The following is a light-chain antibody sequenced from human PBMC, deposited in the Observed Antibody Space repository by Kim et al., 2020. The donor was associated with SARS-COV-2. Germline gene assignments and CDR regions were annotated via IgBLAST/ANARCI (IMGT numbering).Light chain of an antibody. CDR1: QSVSSSY. Sequence: PGERATLSCRASQSVSSSYLAWYQQKPGQAHRLLIYGASSRANGIPDRFSGSGSGTDFTLTISRLEPEDFAVYYCHQYGSSPEVTFGPGTKVDIK. CDR3: HQYGSSPEVT. V-gene: IGKV3-20*01. CDR2: GAS. J-gene: IGKJ3*01.